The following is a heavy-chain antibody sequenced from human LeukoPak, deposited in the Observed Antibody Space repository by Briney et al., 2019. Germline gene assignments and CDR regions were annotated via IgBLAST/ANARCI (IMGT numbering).Heavy chain of an antibody. Sequence: GGSLRLSCAASGFTFSSYWMHWVRQAPGKGLVWVSRVSTDGSSTTYADSVKGRFTISRDTAKNTLYLQMNSLRAEDTAVYYCARSPDPISSYTDVWGKGTTVTVSS. CDR2: VSTDGSST. CDR3: ARSPDPISSYTDV. V-gene: IGHV3-74*01. J-gene: IGHJ6*03. CDR1: GFTFSSYW.